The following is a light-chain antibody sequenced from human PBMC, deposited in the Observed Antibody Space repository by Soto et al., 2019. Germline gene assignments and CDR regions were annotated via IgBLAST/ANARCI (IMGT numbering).Light chain of an antibody. Sequence: EIVLTQSPGTLSLSPGERATLSCRASQSVSSSYLGWYQQKLGQAPRLLIYGASSRATGSPDRFSGSGSGTDFTLIISRLEPEDYAVYYCQQYGNSPWTCGQGTKVEIK. V-gene: IGKV3-20*01. CDR2: GAS. J-gene: IGKJ1*01. CDR1: QSVSSSY. CDR3: QQYGNSPWT.